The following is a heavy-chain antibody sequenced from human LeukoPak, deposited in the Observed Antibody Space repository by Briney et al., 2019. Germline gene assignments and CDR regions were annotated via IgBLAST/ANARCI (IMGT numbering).Heavy chain of an antibody. D-gene: IGHD3-10*01. CDR3: ARGGAMVRGVIYYYYGMDV. V-gene: IGHV3-13*05. J-gene: IGHJ6*04. CDR2: IGTAGDP. CDR1: GSTFSSYD. Sequence: GGSLRLSCAASGSTFSSYDMHWVRQATGKGLEWVSAIGTAGDPYYPGSVKGRFTISRENAKNSLYLQMNSLRAGDTAVYYCARGGAMVRGVIYYYYGMDVWGKGTTVTVSS.